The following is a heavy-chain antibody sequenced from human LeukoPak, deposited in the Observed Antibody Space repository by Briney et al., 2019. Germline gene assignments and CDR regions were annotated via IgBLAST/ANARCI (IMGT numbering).Heavy chain of an antibody. CDR3: APGKFDY. CDR2: ISHDGDTT. CDR1: GFTFSSYA. J-gene: IGHJ4*02. Sequence: GGSLRLSCSASGFTFSSYAMHWVRQAPGKGLEYVSAISHDGDTTYYADSVKGRFTISRDNSENTLYLQMSSLRAEDTAVYYCAPGKFDYWGQGTLVTVSA. V-gene: IGHV3-64D*06.